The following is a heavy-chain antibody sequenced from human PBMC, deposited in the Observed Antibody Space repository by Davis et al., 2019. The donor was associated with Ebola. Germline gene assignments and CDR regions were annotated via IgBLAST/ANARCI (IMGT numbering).Heavy chain of an antibody. Sequence: ASVKVSCKASGYTFISYFMHWVRQAPGQGLEWMGVINPSDGNANYAQKFQGRVAMTRDTSTGTFYMAMSSLRFEDTAVYYCARDGTTTVVTPFDYWGQGTLVTVSS. J-gene: IGHJ4*02. D-gene: IGHD4-23*01. V-gene: IGHV1-46*01. CDR1: GYTFISYF. CDR2: INPSDGNA. CDR3: ARDGTTTVVTPFDY.